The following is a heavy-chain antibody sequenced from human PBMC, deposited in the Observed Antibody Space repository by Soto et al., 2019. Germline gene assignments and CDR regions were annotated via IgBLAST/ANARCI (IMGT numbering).Heavy chain of an antibody. D-gene: IGHD3-3*01. V-gene: IGHV3-30-3*01. J-gene: IGHJ6*02. CDR1: GFTFSSYA. Sequence: GGSLRLSCAASGFTFSSYAMHWVRQAPGKGLEWVAVISYDGSNKYYADSVKGRFTISRDNSKNTLYLQMNSLRAEDTAVYYCASKGFFGVVTSYYYYGMDVWGQGTTVTVSS. CDR3: ASKGFFGVVTSYYYYGMDV. CDR2: ISYDGSNK.